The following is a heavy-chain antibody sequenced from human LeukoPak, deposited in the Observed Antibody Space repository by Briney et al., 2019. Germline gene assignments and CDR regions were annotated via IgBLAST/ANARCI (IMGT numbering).Heavy chain of an antibody. V-gene: IGHV1-18*01. CDR3: ARDSAGFWRLGVTGEPFDY. J-gene: IGHJ4*02. CDR1: GYTFTSYG. D-gene: IGHD1-14*01. Sequence: ASVKVSCKASGYTFTSYGISWVRQAPGQGLEWMGWISAYNGNTNYAQKLQGRVTMTTDTSTSTAYMELRSLRSDDTAVYYCARDSAGFWRLGVTGEPFDYWGQGTLVTVSS. CDR2: ISAYNGNT.